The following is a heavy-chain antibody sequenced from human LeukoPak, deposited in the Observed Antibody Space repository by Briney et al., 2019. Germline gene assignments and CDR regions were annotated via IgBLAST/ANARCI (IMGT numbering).Heavy chain of an antibody. J-gene: IGHJ4*02. CDR3: ARSRVPAAIGYYFDY. CDR2: ISSSGSTI. D-gene: IGHD2-2*01. Sequence: GGSLRLSSAASGFTFSDYYMSWIRQAPGKGLEWVSYISSSGSTIYYADSVKGRFTISRDNAKNSLYLQMNSLRAEDTAVYYCARSRVPAAIGYYFDYWGQGTLVTVSS. CDR1: GFTFSDYY. V-gene: IGHV3-11*01.